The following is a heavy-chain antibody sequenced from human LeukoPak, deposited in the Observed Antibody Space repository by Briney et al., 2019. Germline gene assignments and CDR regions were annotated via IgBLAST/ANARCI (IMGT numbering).Heavy chain of an antibody. CDR2: IYSGGST. CDR1: GFTVSSNY. CDR3: ARDLTSGYGLDV. J-gene: IGHJ6*02. Sequence: GGSLRLSCAASGFTVSSNYMSWVRQAPGQGLEWVSVIYSGGSTYYADSVKGRFTISRDNSMNKVYLQMSSLRAEDTAVYYCARDLTSGYGLDVWGQGTTVTVSS. V-gene: IGHV3-53*01. D-gene: IGHD1-14*01.